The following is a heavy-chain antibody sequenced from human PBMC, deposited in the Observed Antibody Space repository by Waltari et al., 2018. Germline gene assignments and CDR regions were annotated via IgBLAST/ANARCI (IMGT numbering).Heavy chain of an antibody. CDR2: ISDSGVIT. V-gene: IGHV3-23*01. CDR3: ARHLYSIDYLELGN. Sequence: EVHLLESGGGLAQPGGSLRLSCRASGFNFISYAMSWVRQAPGKGLEWVSGISDSGVITKYADSVKGRFTVSRDNSKNTVFLQLNSLRAEDTAIYYCARHLYSIDYLELGNWGQGTLVTVSS. J-gene: IGHJ4*02. D-gene: IGHD3-22*01. CDR1: GFNFISYA.